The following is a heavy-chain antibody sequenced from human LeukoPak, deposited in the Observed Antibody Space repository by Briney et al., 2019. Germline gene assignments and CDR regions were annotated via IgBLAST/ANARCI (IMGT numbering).Heavy chain of an antibody. CDR3: AREINDYIWGSYRTNYFDY. J-gene: IGHJ4*02. CDR1: GFTFSSYS. V-gene: IGHV3-21*01. CDR2: ISSSSSYI. Sequence: GGSLRLFCAASGFTFSSYSMNWVRQAPGKGLEWVSSISSSSSYIYYADSVKGRFTISRDNAKNSLYLQMNSLRAEDTAVYYCAREINDYIWGSYRTNYFDYWGQGTLVTVSS. D-gene: IGHD3-16*02.